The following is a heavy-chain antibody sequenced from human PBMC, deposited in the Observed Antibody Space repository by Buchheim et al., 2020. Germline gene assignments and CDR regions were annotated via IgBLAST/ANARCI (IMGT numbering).Heavy chain of an antibody. D-gene: IGHD6-19*01. CDR2: IYRSGNT. CDR3: ARHLSGFDAFDI. CDR1: GDSISSNYW. J-gene: IGHJ3*02. Sequence: QVQLQESGPGLVKPSGTLSLTCAVSGDSISSNYWWSWVRQFPGKGLEWIGEIYRSGNTNYNPSLRSRVTISLDKSNTHFSPRLSSVTGADTAVYYCARHLSGFDAFDIWGQGT. V-gene: IGHV4-4*02.